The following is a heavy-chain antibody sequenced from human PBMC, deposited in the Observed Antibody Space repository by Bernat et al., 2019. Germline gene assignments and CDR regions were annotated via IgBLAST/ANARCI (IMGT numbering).Heavy chain of an antibody. V-gene: IGHV3-21*01. CDR1: GFTFSSYS. D-gene: IGHD3-3*01. Sequence: EVQLVESGGGLVKPGGSLRLSCAASGFTFSSYSMNWVRQAPGKGLEWVSSISSSSSYIYYADSVKGRFTISRDNAKNSLYLQMNSLRAEDTAVYYWARDGHFGAHPPFDYWGQGTLVTVSS. CDR2: ISSSSSYI. CDR3: ARDGHFGAHPPFDY. J-gene: IGHJ4*02.